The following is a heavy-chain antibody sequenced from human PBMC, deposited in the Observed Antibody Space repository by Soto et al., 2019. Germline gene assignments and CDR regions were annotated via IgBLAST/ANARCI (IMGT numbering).Heavy chain of an antibody. J-gene: IGHJ4*02. CDR3: ARVSVGGGYGSGSYYNFDY. V-gene: IGHV4-31*03. CDR2: IYYSGST. D-gene: IGHD3-10*01. Sequence: QVQLQESGPGLVKPSQTLSLTCTVSGGSISSGGYYWSWIRQHPGKGLEWIGYIYYSGSTYYNPSLKSRVTISVDTSKKQFSLKLSSVTAADTAVYYCARVSVGGGYGSGSYYNFDYWGQGTLVTVSS. CDR1: GGSISSGGYY.